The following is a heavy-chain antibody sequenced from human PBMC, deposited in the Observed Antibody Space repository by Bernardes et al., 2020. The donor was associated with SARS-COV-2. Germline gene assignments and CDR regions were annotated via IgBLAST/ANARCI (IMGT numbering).Heavy chain of an antibody. CDR2: IWYDGSNK. D-gene: IGHD1-26*01. J-gene: IGHJ4*02. CDR3: ARDPYSGSYYPDY. Sequence: ALRLFCAASGFTFSSYGMHWVRQAPGKGLEWVAVIWYDGSNKYYADSVKGRFTISRDNSKNTLYLQMNSLRAEDTAVYYCARDPYSGSYYPDYWGQGTLVTVSS. V-gene: IGHV3-33*01. CDR1: GFTFSSYG.